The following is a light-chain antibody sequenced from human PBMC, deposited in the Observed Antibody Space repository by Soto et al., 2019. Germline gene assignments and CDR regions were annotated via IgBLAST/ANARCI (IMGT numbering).Light chain of an antibody. J-gene: IGLJ3*02. V-gene: IGLV2-14*01. CDR2: EVY. CDR1: SSDIGGYEY. Sequence: QSALTQPGSVSGSPGQSITIPGTGTSSDIGGYEYVSGYQQFPGKAPKLMIYEVYSRPPGVSNRFSGSKSGNTASLTISGLQFEDEGDYYCSSFTTNSTWVFGGGTKLTVL. CDR3: SSFTTNSTWV.